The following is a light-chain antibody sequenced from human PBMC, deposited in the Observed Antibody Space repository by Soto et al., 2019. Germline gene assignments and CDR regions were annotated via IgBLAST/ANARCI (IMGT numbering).Light chain of an antibody. CDR2: DVS. Sequence: QSVLTQPASVSGSPGQSITISCTGTSSDVGAYNLVSWYQQHPGRAPKLFIFDVSDRPSGVSDRFSGSKSGNTASLTISGLQAEDEASYYCSSYTNTSTQVFGGGTKLTVL. CDR3: SSYTNTSTQV. V-gene: IGLV2-14*02. CDR1: SSDVGAYNL. J-gene: IGLJ3*02.